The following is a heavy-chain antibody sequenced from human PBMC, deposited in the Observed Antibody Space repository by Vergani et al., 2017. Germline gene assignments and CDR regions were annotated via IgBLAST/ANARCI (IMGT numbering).Heavy chain of an antibody. J-gene: IGHJ6*02. CDR2: ISYDGSNK. CDR1: GFTFSSYA. D-gene: IGHD3-3*01. Sequence: QVQLVESGGGVVQPGRSLRLSCAASGFTFSSYAMHWVRQAPGKGLGWVAVISYDGSNKYYADSVKGRFTISRHNSKNTLYLQMNSLRAEDTAVYYCARGFAYYGMDVWGQGTTVTVSS. V-gene: IGHV3-30*01. CDR3: ARGFAYYGMDV.